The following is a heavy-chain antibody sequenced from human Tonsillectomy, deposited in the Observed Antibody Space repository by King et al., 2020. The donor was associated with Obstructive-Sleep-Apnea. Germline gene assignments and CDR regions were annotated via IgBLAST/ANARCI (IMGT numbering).Heavy chain of an antibody. CDR3: ALGPPLYSGYDYGPLDY. D-gene: IGHD5-12*01. Sequence: QLQESGPGLVKPSQTLSLTCTVSGGSISSGDYYWSWIRQPPGKGLEWIGYIYYSGSTYYNPSPKSRVTISVDTSKNQFSLKLSSVTAADTAVYYCALGPPLYSGYDYGPLDYWGQGTLVTVSS. J-gene: IGHJ4*02. V-gene: IGHV4-30-4*01. CDR1: GGSISSGDYY. CDR2: IYYSGST.